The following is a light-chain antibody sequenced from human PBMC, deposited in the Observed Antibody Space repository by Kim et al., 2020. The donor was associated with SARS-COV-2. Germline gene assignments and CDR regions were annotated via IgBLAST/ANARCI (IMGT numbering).Light chain of an antibody. Sequence: LCPGERASLACRSSQSVSSTYLAWYQQKLGQSPRLLIYGASSRATGIPDRFSGGGSGADFTLTISSLEPEDFAVYYCQHYDSSRRTFGQGTKLEI. CDR3: QHYDSSRRT. CDR2: GAS. J-gene: IGKJ2*01. CDR1: QSVSSTY. V-gene: IGKV3-20*01.